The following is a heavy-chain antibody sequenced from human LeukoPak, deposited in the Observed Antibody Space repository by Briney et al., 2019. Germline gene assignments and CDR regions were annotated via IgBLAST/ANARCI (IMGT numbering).Heavy chain of an antibody. J-gene: IGHJ3*02. CDR1: GGSISSYY. Sequence: SETLSLTCSVSGGSISSYYWSWIRQPAGKGLEWIGRIYTSGSTNYNPSLKSRVTISVDTSKNQFSLKLSSVTAADTAVYYCAREGLTIDAFDIWGQGTMVTVSS. V-gene: IGHV4-4*07. D-gene: IGHD4/OR15-4a*01. CDR2: IYTSGST. CDR3: AREGLTIDAFDI.